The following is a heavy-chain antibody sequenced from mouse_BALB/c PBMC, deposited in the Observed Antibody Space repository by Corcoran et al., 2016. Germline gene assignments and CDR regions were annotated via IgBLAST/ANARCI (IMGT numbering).Heavy chain of an antibody. CDR1: GFNIKDTY. D-gene: IGHD4-1*01. CDR2: IDPANGNT. J-gene: IGHJ1*01. CDR3: ANWDWYFDV. V-gene: IGHV14-3*02. Sequence: EVQLQQSGAELVNPGASVKSSCTASGFNIKDTYMHWVKQRPEQGLEWIGRIDPANGNTKYDPKFQGKATITADTSSNTAYLQLSSLTSEDTAVYYCANWDWYFDVWGAGTTVTVSS.